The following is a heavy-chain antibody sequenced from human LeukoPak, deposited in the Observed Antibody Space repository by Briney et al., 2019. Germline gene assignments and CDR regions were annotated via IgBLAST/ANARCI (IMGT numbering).Heavy chain of an antibody. J-gene: IGHJ4*02. CDR1: GYSFTVDY. V-gene: IGHV1-2*02. CDR3: ASLYGDYVGSDY. Sequence: GASVKVSCKASGYSFTVDYMHWVRQAPGQGLEWMGWINPNSGGTNYAQKFLGRVTMTRDTSISTAYMELSRLRSDDTAVYYCASLYGDYVGSDYWGQGTLVTVSS. D-gene: IGHD4-17*01. CDR2: INPNSGGT.